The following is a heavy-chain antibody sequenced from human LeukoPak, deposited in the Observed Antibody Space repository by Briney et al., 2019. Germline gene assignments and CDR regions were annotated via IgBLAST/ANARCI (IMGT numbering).Heavy chain of an antibody. CDR1: GGSFRGYY. CDR3: ARGIRWFGEFLPPPSNWFDP. V-gene: IGHV4-34*01. CDR2: INHSGST. D-gene: IGHD3-10*01. J-gene: IGHJ5*02. Sequence: SDTLSLICAVYGGSFRGYYWSWLRQPPGKGLEWIGEINHSGSTNYNPSIKSRVTISVDTSKNQFSLKLSSVTAADTAVYYWARGIRWFGEFLPPPSNWFDPWGQGTLVTVSS.